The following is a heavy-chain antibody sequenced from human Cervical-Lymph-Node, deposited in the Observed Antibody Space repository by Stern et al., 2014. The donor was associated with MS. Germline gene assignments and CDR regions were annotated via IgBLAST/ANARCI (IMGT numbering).Heavy chain of an antibody. D-gene: IGHD6-13*01. CDR2: IHAVESDT. V-gene: IGHV5-51*01. CDR3: VSRIAAAGRFDY. Sequence: VQLVQSGAEVKKPGESLKISCKASGYHFTTYWIGWVRQVHGRGLEWMGFIHAVESDTKYNASLQGHVTISADDSINTAYMQRSSLKASDTAMYFCVSRIAAAGRFDYWGQGNLVIVSS. J-gene: IGHJ4*02. CDR1: GYHFTTYW.